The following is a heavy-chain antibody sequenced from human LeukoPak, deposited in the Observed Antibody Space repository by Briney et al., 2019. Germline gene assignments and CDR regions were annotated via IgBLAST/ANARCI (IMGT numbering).Heavy chain of an antibody. Sequence: SETLSLTCTVPGASISSSSYYWGWIRQPPGKGLEWIGSIYYSGTTYYNPSLKSRVTISVDTSKNQFSLKLRSVTAADTAVYYCARGRGEGRGISMVRGVRAPSYNWFDPWGHGTLVTVSS. D-gene: IGHD3-10*01. V-gene: IGHV4-39*07. CDR3: ARGRGEGRGISMVRGVRAPSYNWFDP. CDR1: GASISSSSYY. CDR2: IYYSGTT. J-gene: IGHJ5*02.